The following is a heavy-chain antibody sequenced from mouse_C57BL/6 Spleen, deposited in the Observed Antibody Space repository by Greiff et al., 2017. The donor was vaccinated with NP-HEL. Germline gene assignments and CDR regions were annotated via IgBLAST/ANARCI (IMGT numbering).Heavy chain of an antibody. D-gene: IGHD1-1*02. Sequence: QVQLKQSGAELVRPGASVTLSCKASGYTFTDYEMHWVKQTPVHGLEWIGAIDPETGGTAYNQKFKGKAILTADKSSSTAYMELRSLTSDDSAVSYCTRCDPGGIYYYAMDYWGQGTSVTVSS. CDR2: IDPETGGT. V-gene: IGHV1-15*01. CDR1: GYTFTDYE. CDR3: TRCDPGGIYYYAMDY. J-gene: IGHJ4*01.